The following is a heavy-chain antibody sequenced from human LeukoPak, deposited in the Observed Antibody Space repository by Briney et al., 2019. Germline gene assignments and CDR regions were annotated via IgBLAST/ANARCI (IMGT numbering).Heavy chain of an antibody. CDR2: IIPIFGTA. J-gene: IGHJ6*03. D-gene: IGHD2-2*01. Sequence: SVKVSCKASGGTFSSYAISWVRQAPGQGLEWMGGIIPIFGTANYAQKFQGRVTITADESTSTAYMELSSLRSEDTAVYYCARVAHCSSTSCYPYYYYMDVWGKGTTVTVSS. CDR1: GGTFSSYA. V-gene: IGHV1-69*13. CDR3: ARVAHCSSTSCYPYYYYMDV.